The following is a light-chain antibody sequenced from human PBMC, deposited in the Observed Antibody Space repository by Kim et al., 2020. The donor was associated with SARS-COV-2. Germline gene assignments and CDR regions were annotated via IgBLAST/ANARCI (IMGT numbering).Light chain of an antibody. CDR2: SVS. CDR3: QQYGIAPPYT. CDR1: QGVGSHC. Sequence: SPGERATLSCRTSQGVGSHCLACYQQKHCQAPRLLIYSVSNRATGIPDRFSGSGSVTDFTLTISRLEPEDFAVYYCQQYGIAPPYTFGQGTKLEI. V-gene: IGKV3-20*01. J-gene: IGKJ2*01.